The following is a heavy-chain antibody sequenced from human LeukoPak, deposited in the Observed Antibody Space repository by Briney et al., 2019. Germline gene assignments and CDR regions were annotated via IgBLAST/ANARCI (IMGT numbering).Heavy chain of an antibody. D-gene: IGHD1-26*01. CDR3: ARGPTEGDSGSYTVGAFDI. Sequence: SVKVSCKASGGTFSSYAISWVRQAPGQGLEWMGRIIPILGIANYAQKFQGRVTITADKSTSTAYMELSSLRSEGTAVYYCARGPTEGDSGSYTVGAFDIWGQGTMVTVSS. V-gene: IGHV1-69*04. CDR2: IIPILGIA. CDR1: GGTFSSYA. J-gene: IGHJ3*02.